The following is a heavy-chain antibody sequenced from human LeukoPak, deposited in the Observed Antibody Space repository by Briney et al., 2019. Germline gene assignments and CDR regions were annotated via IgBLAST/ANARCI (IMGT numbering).Heavy chain of an antibody. J-gene: IGHJ4*02. CDR2: VSSSSYI. V-gene: IGHV3-21*01. CDR3: ATDSSGFSY. CDR1: GFTFSSYS. Sequence: GGSLRLSCAASGFTFSSYSMNWVRQAPGKGLEWVSSVSSSSYIYYADSVKGRFTISRDNAKNSLYLQMNSLRGDDTASYYCATDSSGFSYWGQGILVAVSS. D-gene: IGHD3-22*01.